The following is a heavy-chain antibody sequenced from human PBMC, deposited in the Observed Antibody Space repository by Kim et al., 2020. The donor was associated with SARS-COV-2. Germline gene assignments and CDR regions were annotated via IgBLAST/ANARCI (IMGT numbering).Heavy chain of an antibody. CDR2: IYSGGST. Sequence: GGSLRLSCAASGFTVSSNYMSWVRQAPGKGLEWVSVIYSGGSTYYADSVKGRFTISRDNSKNTLYLQMNSLRAEDTAVYYCARESGVAAAGILGDAFDIWGQGTMVTVSS. V-gene: IGHV3-53*01. J-gene: IGHJ3*02. CDR1: GFTVSSNY. D-gene: IGHD6-13*01. CDR3: ARESGVAAAGILGDAFDI.